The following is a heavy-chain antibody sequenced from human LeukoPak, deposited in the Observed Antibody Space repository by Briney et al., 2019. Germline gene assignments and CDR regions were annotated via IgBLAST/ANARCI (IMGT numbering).Heavy chain of an antibody. J-gene: IGHJ5*02. D-gene: IGHD6-13*01. V-gene: IGHV4-59*01. CDR1: GGSFSSYY. CDR3: ARGGSSTSATGKENWLDP. Sequence: SETLSLTCTVSGGSFSSYYWSWIRQPPGKGLEWIAYIYYSGINSNYNPSLKSRVTISLDTSKNQFSLKLSSVTAADTAVYFCARGGSSTSATGKENWLDPWGQGTLVTVSS. CDR2: IYYSGINS.